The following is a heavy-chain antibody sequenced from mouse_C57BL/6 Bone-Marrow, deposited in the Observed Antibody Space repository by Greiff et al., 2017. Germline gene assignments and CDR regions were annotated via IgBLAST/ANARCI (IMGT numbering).Heavy chain of an antibody. V-gene: IGHV1-81*01. J-gene: IGHJ2*01. CDR2: LYPGSGNT. CDR1: GYTFTSYG. CDR3: ASSRITTVEAMDY. D-gene: IGHD1-1*01. Sequence: QVQLQQSGAELARPGASVKLSCKASGYTFTSYGISWVKQRTGQGLEWIGELYPGSGNTYYNEKFKGKATLTADKSSSTAYMELRSLTSEDSAVYCWASSRITTVEAMDYWGQGTTLTVSS.